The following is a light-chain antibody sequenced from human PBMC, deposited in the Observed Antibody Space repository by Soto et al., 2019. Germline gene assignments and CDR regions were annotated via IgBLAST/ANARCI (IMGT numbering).Light chain of an antibody. J-gene: IGLJ1*01. CDR1: SPNIGNNY. CDR3: GTWDSSLSAYV. Sequence: QSVLTQPPSVSAAPGQKVTISCSGSSPNIGNNYVSCYQQLPGTAPKLLIYENNKRPSGIPDRFSGSKSGTSATLGITGLQTGDEADYYCGTWDSSLSAYVFGTGTKVTVL. CDR2: ENN. V-gene: IGLV1-51*02.